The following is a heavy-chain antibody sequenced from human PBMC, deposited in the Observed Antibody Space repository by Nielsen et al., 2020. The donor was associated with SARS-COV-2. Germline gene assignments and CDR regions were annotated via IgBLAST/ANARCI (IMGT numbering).Heavy chain of an antibody. CDR1: GYTFTNYG. J-gene: IGHJ6*03. CDR3: AGTDRSYYYYYMDV. CDR2: IVFGTV. V-gene: IGHV1-69*13. Sequence: SVKVSCKASGYTFTNYGISWVRQAPGQGLEWMGGIVFGTVYHAQIFQDRVTITADESTSTAYMEVSSLTSEDTAVYYCAGTDRSYYYYYMDVWGKGTTVTVSS.